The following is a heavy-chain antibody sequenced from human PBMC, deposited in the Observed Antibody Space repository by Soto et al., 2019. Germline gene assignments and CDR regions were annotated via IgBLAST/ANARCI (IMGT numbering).Heavy chain of an antibody. CDR2: IDYSGST. V-gene: IGHV4-31*03. Sequence: QVQLQESGPGLVKPSQTLSLTCTVSGGSISSGGFYWSWIRQHPGKGLEWIGYIDYSGSTYHNPFLRRRVPLAVDTSKNQFSLKLSSVTVADTAVYYCAREGGSSWYQFDYWGQGTLVTVSS. D-gene: IGHD6-13*01. CDR3: AREGGSSWYQFDY. J-gene: IGHJ4*02. CDR1: GGSISSGGFY.